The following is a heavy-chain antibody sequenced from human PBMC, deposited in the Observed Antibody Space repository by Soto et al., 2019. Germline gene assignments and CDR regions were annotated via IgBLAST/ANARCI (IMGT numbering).Heavy chain of an antibody. J-gene: IGHJ4*02. V-gene: IGHV4-39*01. CDR1: GGSISSSTYY. CDR2: VYFSATT. Sequence: QLQLQESGPGLVKPSETLSLTCTVSGGSISSSTYYWGWIRQPPGKGLEWIGSVYFSATTYYNPSLKSRLTFSEDTSKNLFSRKLSSVTAADTAVYYCARHGLSSSGWTAAGFDYWGQGIVVTVSS. D-gene: IGHD6-19*01. CDR3: ARHGLSSSGWTAAGFDY.